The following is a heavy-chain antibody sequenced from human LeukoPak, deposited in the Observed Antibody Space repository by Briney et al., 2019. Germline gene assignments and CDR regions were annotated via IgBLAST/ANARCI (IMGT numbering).Heavy chain of an antibody. V-gene: IGHV3-11*05. CDR1: GFTFSDYY. CDR3: ARDRHAVVTESNDAFDI. Sequence: PGGSLRLSCAASGFTFSDYYMSWIRQAPGKGLEWVSYISSSSYTNYADSVKGRFTTSRDNAKNSLYLQMNSLRAEDTAVYYCARDRHAVVTESNDAFDIWGQGTMVTVSS. D-gene: IGHD2-21*02. CDR2: ISSSSYT. J-gene: IGHJ3*02.